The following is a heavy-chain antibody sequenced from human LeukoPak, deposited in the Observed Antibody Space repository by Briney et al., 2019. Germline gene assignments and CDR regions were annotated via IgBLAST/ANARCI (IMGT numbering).Heavy chain of an antibody. J-gene: IGHJ4*02. D-gene: IGHD3-22*01. V-gene: IGHV1-18*01. CDR3: ARYYYDSSDYYYGFDY. CDR2: ISAYNGNT. Sequence: ASVKISCKASGYTFTSYGISWVRQAPGQGLEWMGWISAYNGNTNYAQKLQGRVTMTTDTSTSTAYMELRSLRSDDTAVYYCARYYYDSSDYYYGFDYWGQGTLVTVSS. CDR1: GYTFTSYG.